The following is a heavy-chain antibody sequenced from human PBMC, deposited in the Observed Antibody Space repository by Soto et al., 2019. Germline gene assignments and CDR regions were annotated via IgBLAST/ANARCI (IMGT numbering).Heavy chain of an antibody. CDR1: GFTFSSYA. CDR3: ARDFVTGHAY. Sequence: QVQLVESGGGVVQPGRSLRLSCAASGFTFSSYAMHWVRQAPGKGLEWVAVISYDGSNKYYADSVKGRFTISRDNSKNTLYLQMNSLRAEDTAVYYCARDFVTGHAYWGQGTLATVSS. CDR2: ISYDGSNK. V-gene: IGHV3-30-3*01. D-gene: IGHD3-10*01. J-gene: IGHJ4*02.